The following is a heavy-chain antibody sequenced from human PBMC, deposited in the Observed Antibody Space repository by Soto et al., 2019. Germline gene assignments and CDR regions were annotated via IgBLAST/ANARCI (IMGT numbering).Heavy chain of an antibody. CDR1: GGSFSGYY. J-gene: IGHJ6*03. CDR2: INHSGST. V-gene: IGHV4-34*01. CDR3: ASRNLNYYGSGSYSDMDV. Sequence: SETLSLTCAVYGGSFSGYYWSWIRQPPGKGLEWIGEINHSGSTNYNPSLKSRVTISVDTSKNQFSLKLSSVTAADTAVYYCASRNLNYYGSGSYSDMDVWGKGTTVTVSS. D-gene: IGHD3-10*01.